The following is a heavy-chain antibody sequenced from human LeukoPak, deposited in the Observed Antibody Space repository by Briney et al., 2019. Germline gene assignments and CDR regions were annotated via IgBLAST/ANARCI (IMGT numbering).Heavy chain of an antibody. CDR3: ARDHIGGYSSGTLGY. CDR2: IYSGGST. V-gene: IGHV3-66*01. D-gene: IGHD6-19*01. Sequence: GGSLRLSCAASGFTVSSNYMSWVRQAPGKGLEWVSVIYSGGSTYYADSVKERFTISRDNSKNTLYLQMNSLRAEDTAVYYCARDHIGGYSSGTLGYWGQGTLVTVSS. CDR1: GFTVSSNY. J-gene: IGHJ4*02.